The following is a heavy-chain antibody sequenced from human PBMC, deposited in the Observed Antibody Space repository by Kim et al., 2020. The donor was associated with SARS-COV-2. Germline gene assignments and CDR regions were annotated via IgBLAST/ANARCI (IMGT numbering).Heavy chain of an antibody. D-gene: IGHD3-22*01. CDR1: GFTFSSYG. CDR2: IWYDGSNK. J-gene: IGHJ4*02. Sequence: GGSLRLSCAASGFTFSSYGMHWVRQAPGKGLEWVAVIWYDGSNKYYADSVKGRFTISRDNSKNTLYLQMNSLRAEDTAVYYCAREATYYDSSGDHYYFDYWGQGTLVTVSS. V-gene: IGHV3-33*01. CDR3: AREATYYDSSGDHYYFDY.